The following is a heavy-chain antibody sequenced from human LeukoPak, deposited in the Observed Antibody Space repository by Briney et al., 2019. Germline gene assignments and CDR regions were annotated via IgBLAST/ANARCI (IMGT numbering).Heavy chain of an antibody. J-gene: IGHJ3*02. V-gene: IGHV4-59*01. CDR3: ARERLGELSDAFDI. D-gene: IGHD3-16*02. CDR2: IYYSGST. Sequence: KPSETLSLTCTASGGSISSYYWSWIRQPPGKGLEWIGYIYYSGSTNYNPSLKSRVTISVDTSKNQFSLKLSSVTAADTAVYYCARERLGELSDAFDIWGQGTMVTVSS. CDR1: GGSISSYY.